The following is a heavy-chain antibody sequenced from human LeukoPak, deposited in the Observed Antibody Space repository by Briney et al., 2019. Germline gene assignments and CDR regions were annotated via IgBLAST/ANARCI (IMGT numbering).Heavy chain of an antibody. Sequence: GGSLRLSCAASGFTFSDYWMHWVRQAPGKGLVWVSRINSEGSSTTYADSVKGRFTISRDNAKNTVYLQMNTLRAEDAAGYYRASQLGIPLRSKNYWGQGTLVTVSS. J-gene: IGHJ4*02. V-gene: IGHV3-74*01. CDR2: INSEGSST. D-gene: IGHD7-27*01. CDR1: GFTFSDYW. CDR3: ASQLGIPLRSKNY.